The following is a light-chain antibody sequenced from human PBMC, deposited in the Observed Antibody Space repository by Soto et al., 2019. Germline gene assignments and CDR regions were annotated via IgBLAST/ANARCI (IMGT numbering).Light chain of an antibody. V-gene: IGKV3-20*01. CDR3: QQYGGSPRT. CDR1: QTVRSNF. CDR2: GAS. Sequence: ETVMTQSPATLSVSPGERATLSCRASQTVRSNFLAWYQQKHGQAPRLVIFGASSRATGIPDRFSGSGSGTDFTLTISRLEPEDFAVYYCQQYGGSPRTFGQGTKLEIK. J-gene: IGKJ2*01.